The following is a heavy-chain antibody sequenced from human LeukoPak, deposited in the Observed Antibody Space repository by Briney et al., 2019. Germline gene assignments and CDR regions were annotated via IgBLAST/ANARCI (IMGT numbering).Heavy chain of an antibody. CDR2: ISASSSTI. CDR3: ARDPGRGSGYNWFES. J-gene: IGHJ5*01. V-gene: IGHV3-21*01. CDR1: GFTLTIYS. D-gene: IGHD3-10*01. Sequence: KPGGSLRLSCAASGFTLTIYSMNAVRQAPGKGLEWVSSISASSSTIYYADSVKGRFTISRDNAKNSLYLQMNSLRAEDTAVYYCARDPGRGSGYNWFESWGQGTLVTVSS.